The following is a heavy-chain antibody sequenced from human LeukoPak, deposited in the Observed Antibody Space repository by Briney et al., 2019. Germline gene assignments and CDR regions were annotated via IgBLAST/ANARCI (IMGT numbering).Heavy chain of an antibody. CDR3: ARGSHRVPDSP. CDR1: GYTFTSYG. D-gene: IGHD4/OR15-4a*01. V-gene: IGHV1-2*04. Sequence: ASVKVSCKASGYTFTSYGISWVRQAPGQGLEWMGWINPNSGGTNYAQKFQGWVTMTRDTSISTAYMELSRLRSDDTAVYYCARGSHRVPDSPWGQGTLVTVSS. CDR2: INPNSGGT. J-gene: IGHJ5*02.